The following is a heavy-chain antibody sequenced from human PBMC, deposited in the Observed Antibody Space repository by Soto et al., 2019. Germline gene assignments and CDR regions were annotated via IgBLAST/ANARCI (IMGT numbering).Heavy chain of an antibody. CDR2: INPSGGST. CDR1: GYTLTSYY. J-gene: IGHJ3*02. V-gene: IGHV1-46*01. Sequence: QVQLVQYGAEVKKPGASVKLSCKASGYTLTSYYMHWVRQAPGQGLEWMGIINPSGGSTSYAQKFQGRVTMTRDTSTSTVYMELSSLRSEDTAVYYCAREWCSSTSRYWVAFDIWGQGTMVTGST. CDR3: AREWCSSTSRYWVAFDI. D-gene: IGHD2-2*01.